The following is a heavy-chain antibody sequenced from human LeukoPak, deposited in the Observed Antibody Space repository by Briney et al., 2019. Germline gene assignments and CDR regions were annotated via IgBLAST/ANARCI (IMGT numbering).Heavy chain of an antibody. D-gene: IGHD2-2*01. CDR3: ARRQYQLNKPPFDY. CDR2: IYPGDSDT. J-gene: IGHJ4*02. CDR1: GYSFTSYW. Sequence: GESLKISCKGSGYSFTSYWIGWVRQMPGKGLEWMGIIYPGDSDTRYSPSFQGQVTISAAKSINTAYLQWSSLKASDTAIYYCARRQYQLNKPPFDYWGQGTQVTVSS. V-gene: IGHV5-51*01.